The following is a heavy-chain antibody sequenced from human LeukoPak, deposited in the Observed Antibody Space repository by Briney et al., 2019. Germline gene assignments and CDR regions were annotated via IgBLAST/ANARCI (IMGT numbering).Heavy chain of an antibody. V-gene: IGHV1-69*13. Sequence: GASVKVSCKASGGTFSSYAISWVRQAPGQGLEWMGGIIPIFGTANYAQKFQGRVTITADASTSTAYMELSSLRSEDTAVYYCARDQGGSMVRGVRNWFDPWGQGTLVTVSS. J-gene: IGHJ5*02. CDR1: GGTFSSYA. CDR3: ARDQGGSMVRGVRNWFDP. CDR2: IIPIFGTA. D-gene: IGHD3-10*01.